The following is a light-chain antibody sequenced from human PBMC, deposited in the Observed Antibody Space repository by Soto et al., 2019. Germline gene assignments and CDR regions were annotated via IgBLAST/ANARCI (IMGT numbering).Light chain of an antibody. Sequence: DIQMTQSPSTLSGSVGDSVTITCRASQTISSWLAWYQQKPGKAPKLLIYKASTLKSGVPSSFSGSGSGTEFTPTISSLQPDDVATYYCQHYNSYSEAFGQGTKVALK. CDR1: QTISSW. V-gene: IGKV1-5*03. J-gene: IGKJ1*01. CDR2: KAS. CDR3: QHYNSYSEA.